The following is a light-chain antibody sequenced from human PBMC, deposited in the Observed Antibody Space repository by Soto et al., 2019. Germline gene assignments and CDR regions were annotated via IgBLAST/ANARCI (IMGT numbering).Light chain of an antibody. Sequence: QSVLIQPSSVSGTPGQRVTISCSGSSSNIGTNAVNWYQQLPGTAPKFLIYSDSQRPSGVPDRFSGSKSGTSASLVISWLQSHDESLYYCASWDDSLNAVVFGGGTKLTVL. J-gene: IGLJ2*01. CDR2: SDS. CDR3: ASWDDSLNAVV. V-gene: IGLV1-44*01. CDR1: SSNIGTNA.